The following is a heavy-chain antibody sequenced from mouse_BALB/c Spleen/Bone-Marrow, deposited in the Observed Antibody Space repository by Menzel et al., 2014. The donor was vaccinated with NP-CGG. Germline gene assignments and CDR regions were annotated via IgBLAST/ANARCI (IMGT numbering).Heavy chain of an antibody. V-gene: IGHV1-63*01. Sequence: VQLQQSGTELVRPGTSVKISCKASGYAFTNYWLGWVKQRPGHELEWIGDIYPGSGNTYYNEKFKGKATLTADKSSSTAYMQLSGLTSEDSAVYFCTRRRSLDYWGQGTTLTVSS. CDR1: GYAFTNYW. J-gene: IGHJ2*01. CDR2: IYPGSGNT. CDR3: TRRRSLDY.